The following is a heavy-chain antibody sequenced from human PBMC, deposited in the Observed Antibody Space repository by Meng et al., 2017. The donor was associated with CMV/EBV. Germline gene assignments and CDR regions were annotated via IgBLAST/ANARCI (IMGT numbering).Heavy chain of an antibody. Sequence: GESLKISCAASGFTFSSNAMSWVRQAPGKGLEWVSAISGSGGSTYYADSVKGRFTISRDNSKNTLYLQMNSLRAEDTAVYYCATETIFGVASYGMDVWGQGTTVTVSS. CDR3: ATETIFGVASYGMDV. J-gene: IGHJ6*02. CDR1: GFTFSSNA. D-gene: IGHD3-3*01. V-gene: IGHV3-23*01. CDR2: ISGSGGST.